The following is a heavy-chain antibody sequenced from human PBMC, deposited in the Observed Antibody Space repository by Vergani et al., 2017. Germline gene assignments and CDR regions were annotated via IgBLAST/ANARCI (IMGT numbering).Heavy chain of an antibody. CDR2: INSGDGDT. D-gene: IGHD2-2*01. J-gene: IGHJ5*02. V-gene: IGHV1-3*04. CDR1: GYTFTSYA. CDR3: ARSYQLYNGFDP. Sequence: QVQLVQSGAEVKKPGASVKVSCKASGYTFTSYAIHWVRQAPGQRLEWMGWINSGDGDTKYSQKFQGRVTITRDTSASTAYMQLSSLRSEDTAVYYCARSYQLYNGFDPWGQGTLVTVSS.